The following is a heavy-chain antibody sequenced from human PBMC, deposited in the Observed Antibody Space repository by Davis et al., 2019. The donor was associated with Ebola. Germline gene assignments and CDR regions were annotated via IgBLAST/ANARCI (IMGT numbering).Heavy chain of an antibody. CDR3: ARLQVGYSSSWTD. J-gene: IGHJ4*02. CDR1: GASISSYY. V-gene: IGHV4-4*09. CDR2: IYSSGSA. D-gene: IGHD6-13*01. Sequence: SETLSLTCTVSGASISSYYWSWIRQTPGKGLEWIGSIYSSGSANYNPSLKSHVTISVDTSKNQFSLKLNSVTAADTAIYYCARLQVGYSSSWTDWGQGTLVTVSS.